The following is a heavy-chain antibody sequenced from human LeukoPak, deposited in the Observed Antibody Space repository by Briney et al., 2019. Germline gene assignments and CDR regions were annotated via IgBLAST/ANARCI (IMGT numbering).Heavy chain of an antibody. Sequence: GWSLRLSCASSGFTLSSYNMNWLRQAPGKGLAWISYISSDSRNIYDVDSVRGRFTISRDNAKHSLFLQMNSLRVEDTAVYYCTRGLSRVLSGWYFDSWGQGTLVTVSS. CDR1: GFTLSSYN. CDR2: ISSDSRNI. D-gene: IGHD6-19*01. CDR3: TRGLSRVLSGWYFDS. V-gene: IGHV3-48*01. J-gene: IGHJ4*02.